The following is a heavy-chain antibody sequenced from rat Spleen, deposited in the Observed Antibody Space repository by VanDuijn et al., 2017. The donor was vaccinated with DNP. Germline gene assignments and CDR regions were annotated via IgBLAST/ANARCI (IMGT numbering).Heavy chain of an antibody. CDR2: ISYDGSST. CDR1: GFTFSDYN. V-gene: IGHV5-7*01. J-gene: IGHJ2*01. Sequence: EVQLVESGGGLVQPGRSLKLSCAASGFTFSDYNMAWVRQAPKKGLEWVATISYDGSSTSYRDSVKGRFTMSRDNAKSTLYLQMDSPRSEDTATYYCARPDHWGQGVMVTVSS. CDR3: ARPDH.